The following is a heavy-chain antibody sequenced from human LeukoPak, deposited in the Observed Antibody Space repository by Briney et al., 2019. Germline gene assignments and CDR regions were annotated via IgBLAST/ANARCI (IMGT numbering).Heavy chain of an antibody. J-gene: IGHJ4*02. CDR2: IKPDGSER. D-gene: IGHD3-16*01. V-gene: IGHV3-7*01. Sequence: GGSLRLSCAASGFSFSSSWMSWVRQAPGKGLEWVANIKPDGSERYYVDAVKGRLTISRDNAKNSVYLQMKSLRAEDTAVYYCARDKFGGTDYWGQGTLVTVSS. CDR1: GFSFSSSW. CDR3: ARDKFGGTDY.